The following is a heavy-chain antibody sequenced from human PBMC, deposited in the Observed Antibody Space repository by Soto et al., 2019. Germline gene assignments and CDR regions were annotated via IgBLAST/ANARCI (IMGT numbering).Heavy chain of an antibody. V-gene: IGHV1-69*02. Sequence: SVKVSCKACGGTFSSYTISWVRQAPGQGLEWMGRIIPILGIANYAQKFQGRVTITADKSTSTAYMELSSLRSEDTAVYYCAEGEGIVLVPAASNYYYYYGMDVWGQGTTVTV. CDR1: GGTFSSYT. CDR3: AEGEGIVLVPAASNYYYYYGMDV. J-gene: IGHJ6*02. D-gene: IGHD2-2*01. CDR2: IIPILGIA.